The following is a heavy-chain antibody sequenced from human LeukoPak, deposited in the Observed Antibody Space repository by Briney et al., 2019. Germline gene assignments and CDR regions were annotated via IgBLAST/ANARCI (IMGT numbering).Heavy chain of an antibody. CDR3: ARVTIVGATRHNYFDP. Sequence: PSETLSLTCTVSSGSISSGYYYWSWIRQPAGKGLEWIGRIYTSGKTNYNPSLKSRVTISIDTSRNQFSLKLSSVTAADTAVYYCARVTIVGATRHNYFDPWGQGTLVIVSS. CDR2: IYTSGKT. V-gene: IGHV4-61*02. J-gene: IGHJ5*02. D-gene: IGHD1-26*01. CDR1: SGSISSGYYY.